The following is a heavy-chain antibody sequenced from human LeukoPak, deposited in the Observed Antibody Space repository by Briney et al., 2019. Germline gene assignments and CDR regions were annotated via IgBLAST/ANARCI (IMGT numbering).Heavy chain of an antibody. D-gene: IGHD2-2*01. CDR1: VGSFSGYY. CDR2: INHSGST. V-gene: IGHV4-34*01. J-gene: IGHJ4*02. CDR3: ARGVVPAGY. Sequence: SETLSLTCAVYVGSFSGYYWSWIRQPPGKGLEWIGEINHSGSTNYNPSLKSRVTISVDTSKNQFSLKLSSVTAADTAVYYCARGVVPAGYWGEGTLVTVSS.